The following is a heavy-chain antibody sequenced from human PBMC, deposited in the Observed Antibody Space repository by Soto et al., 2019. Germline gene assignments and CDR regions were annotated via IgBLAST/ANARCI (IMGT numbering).Heavy chain of an antibody. J-gene: IGHJ6*02. CDR3: ARSDIVATTDYYYYGMDV. Sequence: VASVKVSCKASGYTFTGYYMHWVRQAPGQGLEWMGWINPNSGGTNYAQKFQGWVTMTRDTSISTAYMELSRLRSDDTAVYYCARSDIVATTDYYYYGMDVWGQGTTVTVSS. CDR2: INPNSGGT. D-gene: IGHD5-12*01. CDR1: GYTFTGYY. V-gene: IGHV1-2*04.